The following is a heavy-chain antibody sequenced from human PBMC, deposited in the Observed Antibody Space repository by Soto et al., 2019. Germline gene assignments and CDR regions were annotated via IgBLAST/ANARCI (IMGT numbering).Heavy chain of an antibody. J-gene: IGHJ4*02. Sequence: PGGSLRLSCAASGFTFDSFAIQWVRQPPGKGLEWVSSISWDGATIAYADAVKGRFTISRDNAKKFAFLQMNGLRSDDSAFYYCARGDTRDSWGQATLVTVSS. D-gene: IGHD5-18*01. V-gene: IGHV3-9*01. CDR2: ISWDGATI. CDR3: ARGDTRDS. CDR1: GFTFDSFA.